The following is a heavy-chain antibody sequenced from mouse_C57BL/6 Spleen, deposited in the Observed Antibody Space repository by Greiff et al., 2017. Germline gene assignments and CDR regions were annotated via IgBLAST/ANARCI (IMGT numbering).Heavy chain of an antibody. CDR2: IYPGSGNT. Sequence: VQVVESGAELVRPGASVKLSCKASGYTFTDYYINWVKQRPGQGLEWIARIYPGSGNTYYNEKFKGKATLTAEKSSSTAYMQLSSLTSEDSAVYFCARSPDGYSFDYWGQGTTLTVSS. D-gene: IGHD2-3*01. J-gene: IGHJ2*01. CDR1: GYTFTDYY. V-gene: IGHV1-76*01. CDR3: ARSPDGYSFDY.